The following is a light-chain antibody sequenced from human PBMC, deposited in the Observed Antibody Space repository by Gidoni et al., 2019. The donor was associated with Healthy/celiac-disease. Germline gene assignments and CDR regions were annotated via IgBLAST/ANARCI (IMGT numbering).Light chain of an antibody. CDR2: DVS. CDR1: RSDVGGYAY. V-gene: IGLV2-11*01. CDR3: CSSAGSHTYV. Sequence: QSALTQRRSVPGSPGQSVTISCTGTRSDVGGYAYVSWYQHHPGKAPQLMIYDVSKRPSWVPDRFPGSKSGNTASLPISGLQAEDEADYYCCSSAGSHTYVFGTGTKVTVL. J-gene: IGLJ1*01.